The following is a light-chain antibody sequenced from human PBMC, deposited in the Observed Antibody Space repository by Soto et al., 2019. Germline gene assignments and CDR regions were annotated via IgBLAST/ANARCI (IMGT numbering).Light chain of an antibody. Sequence: EIVMTQSAAGLSVSPGERATLXCRASQRPSSYFAWYQQNPGQGPRHLIAWPSTRAHGNPARFSRSGSVTEFTRTISSLQYGDFAVYYGQQYNIWPWTFGRGTKVDIK. CDR1: QRPSSY. CDR3: QQYNIWPWT. V-gene: IGKV3-15*01. J-gene: IGKJ1*01. CDR2: WPS.